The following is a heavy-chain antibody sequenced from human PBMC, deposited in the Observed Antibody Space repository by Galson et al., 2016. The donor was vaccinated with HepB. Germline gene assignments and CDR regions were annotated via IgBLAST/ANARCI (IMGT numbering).Heavy chain of an antibody. Sequence: SLRLSCAASGFTFNSYAMSWVRQAPGKGLEWVSIVSGRGGSTYYADSVKGRFTISRDNSKNTLYLRMNSLRAEDTAVYYCAKERLVRRIFDHWGQGTLLTVSS. D-gene: IGHD1-1*01. J-gene: IGHJ4*02. V-gene: IGHV3-23*01. CDR2: VSGRGGST. CDR1: GFTFNSYA. CDR3: AKERLVRRIFDH.